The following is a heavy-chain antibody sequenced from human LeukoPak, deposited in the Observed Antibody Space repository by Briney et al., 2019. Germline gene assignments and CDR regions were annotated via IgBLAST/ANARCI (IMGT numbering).Heavy chain of an antibody. V-gene: IGHV3-15*04. J-gene: IGHJ4*02. CDR1: GFTFSSYS. Sequence: GGSLRLSCAASGFTFSSYSMNWVRQAPGKGLEWVGRIASNTDGGTTDYAAPVKGRFTISRDDSKNALYLQMNSLKTEDTALYYCTTRTTTTIYWGQGTLVTVSS. CDR2: IASNTDGGTT. D-gene: IGHD1-7*01. CDR3: TTRTTTTIY.